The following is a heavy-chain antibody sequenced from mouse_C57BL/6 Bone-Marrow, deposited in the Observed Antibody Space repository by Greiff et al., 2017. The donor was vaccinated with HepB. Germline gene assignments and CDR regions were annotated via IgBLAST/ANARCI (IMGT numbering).Heavy chain of an antibody. CDR3: ARYYYGSSYGAY. CDR1: GYTFTSYW. V-gene: IGHV1-64*01. CDR2: IHPNSGST. Sequence: QVQLKQPGAELVKPGASVKLSCKASGYTFTSYWMHWVKQRPGQGLEWIGMIHPNSGSTNYNEKFKSKATLTVDKSSSTAYMQLSSLTSEDSAVYYCARYYYGSSYGAYWGQGTLVTVSA. D-gene: IGHD1-1*01. J-gene: IGHJ3*01.